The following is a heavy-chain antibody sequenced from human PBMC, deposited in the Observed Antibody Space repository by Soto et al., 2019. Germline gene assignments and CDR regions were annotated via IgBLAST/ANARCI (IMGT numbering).Heavy chain of an antibody. D-gene: IGHD2-15*01. CDR1: GGSISSGDYY. J-gene: IGHJ6*02. Sequence: SETLSLTCTVSGGSISSGDYYWSWIRQPPGKGLEWIGYIYYSGSTYYNPSLKSRVTISVDTSKNQFSLKLSSVTAADTAVYYCARYCSGGSCTWGMDVWGQGTTVTVS. CDR3: ARYCSGGSCTWGMDV. CDR2: IYYSGST. V-gene: IGHV4-30-4*01.